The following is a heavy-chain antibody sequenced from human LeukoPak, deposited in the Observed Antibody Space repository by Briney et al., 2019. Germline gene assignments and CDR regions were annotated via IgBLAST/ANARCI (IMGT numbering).Heavy chain of an antibody. J-gene: IGHJ2*01. CDR1: GGSISSYY. D-gene: IGHD1-1*01. CDR3: ARDPNWVFDL. CDR2: IYHSGST. V-gene: IGHV4-59*01. Sequence: KPSETLSLTCTVSGGSISSYYWSWIRQPPGKGLEWIGYIYHSGSTNYNPSLKSRVTISVDTSKNQFSLKLSSVTAADTAVYYCARDPNWVFDLWGRGTLVTVSS.